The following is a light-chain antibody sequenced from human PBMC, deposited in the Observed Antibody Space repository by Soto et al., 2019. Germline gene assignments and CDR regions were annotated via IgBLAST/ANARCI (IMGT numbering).Light chain of an antibody. CDR2: GAS. V-gene: IGKV3-20*01. J-gene: IGKJ1*01. CDR1: QSVSNNY. CDR3: QQYGSSGT. Sequence: EIVLTQSPGTLSLSPGERATLSCRASQSVSNNYLAWYQHRPXQAPRQLLEGASNRSTGIPDRFSGSGSGTDFTLTISRLEPEDFAVYYCQQYGSSGTFGQGTKVEIK.